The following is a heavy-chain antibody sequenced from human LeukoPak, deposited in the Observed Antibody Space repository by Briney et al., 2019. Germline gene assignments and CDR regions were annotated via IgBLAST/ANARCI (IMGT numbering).Heavy chain of an antibody. V-gene: IGHV4-39*01. CDR2: IYYSGST. J-gene: IGHJ4*02. D-gene: IGHD1-26*01. CDR3: ARLVGAATDPFDY. CDR1: GGSISSSSYY. Sequence: SETLSLTCTVSGGSISSSSYYWGWIRQPPGKGLEWIGSIYYSGSTYYNPSLKSRVTISIDTSKNQFSLKLSSVTAADTAVYYCARLVGAATDPFDYWGQGTLVTVSS.